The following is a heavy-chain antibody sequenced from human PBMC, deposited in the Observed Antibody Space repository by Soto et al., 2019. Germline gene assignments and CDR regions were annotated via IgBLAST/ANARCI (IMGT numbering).Heavy chain of an antibody. V-gene: IGHV1-69*13. CDR1: ACTFSHHA. CDR3: ATQNYVFWGGPLDY. CDR2: DIPIFGTA. J-gene: IGHJ4*02. Sequence: SVKVSCKASACTFSHHAISWVRQAPGQGLEWMGGDIPIFGTANYAQKVHGRVTITADESTSTAYMELSHLRSEDTAVYDCATQNYVFWGGPLDYGGKGTRVTV. D-gene: IGHD3-3*01.